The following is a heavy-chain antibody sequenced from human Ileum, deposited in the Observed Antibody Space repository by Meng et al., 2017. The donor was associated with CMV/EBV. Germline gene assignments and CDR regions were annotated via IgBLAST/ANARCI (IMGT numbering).Heavy chain of an antibody. CDR3: AKPIDYCTSATCHRAFDS. CDR1: GFIFSSYA. CDR2: ISSSGDAT. D-gene: IGHD2-2*01. Sequence: GESLRLSCSASGFIFSSYAMYWVRQAPGRGLEWVSGISSSGDATYYADSVKGRFTISRGNSEHTLYLQMNGLTAEDTAVYYCAKPIDYCTSATCHRAFDSWGQGTLVTVSS. J-gene: IGHJ4*02. V-gene: IGHV3-23*01.